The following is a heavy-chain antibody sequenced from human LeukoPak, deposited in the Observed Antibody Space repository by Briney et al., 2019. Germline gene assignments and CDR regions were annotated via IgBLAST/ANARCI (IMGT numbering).Heavy chain of an antibody. CDR1: GYTFTSYG. D-gene: IGHD2-2*02. CDR2: ISAYNGNT. V-gene: IGHV1-18*01. J-gene: IGHJ5*02. CDR3: ARVGDCSSTSCYNNWFDP. Sequence: ASVKVSCKASGYTFTSYGISWVRQAPGQGLDWMGWISAYNGNTNYAQKLQGRVTMTTDTSTSTAYMELRSLRSDDTAVYYCARVGDCSSTSCYNNWFDPWGQGTLVTVSS.